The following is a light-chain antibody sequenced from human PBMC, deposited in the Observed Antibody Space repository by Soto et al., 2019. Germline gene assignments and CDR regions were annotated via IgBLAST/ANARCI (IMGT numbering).Light chain of an antibody. Sequence: IVLTQSPATLSLSPGERATLSCRASQSVGSFLAWYQQKRGQAPRLLIYDASNRGTGIPARFSGSGSGTDFHLTISSLEPEDFTVYYCQQRSRWPWTYGQENKV. V-gene: IGKV3-11*01. CDR2: DAS. CDR1: QSVGSF. J-gene: IGKJ1*01. CDR3: QQRSRWPWT.